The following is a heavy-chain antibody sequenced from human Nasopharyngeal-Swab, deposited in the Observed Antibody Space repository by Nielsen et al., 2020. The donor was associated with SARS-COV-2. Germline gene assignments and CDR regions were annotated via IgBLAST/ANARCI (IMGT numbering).Heavy chain of an antibody. CDR3: ARDGLDYDFWSAYFMDV. Sequence: GESLKISCAGSGFTFNTYSMIWVRQVPGEGLEWVSSISGSGSYVYYADSVKGRFTISRDNAKNSLYLQMNSLRAEDTAVYYCARDGLDYDFWSAYFMDVWGQGTTVTVSS. CDR2: ISGSGSYV. CDR1: GFTFNTYS. V-gene: IGHV3-21*01. D-gene: IGHD3-3*01. J-gene: IGHJ6*02.